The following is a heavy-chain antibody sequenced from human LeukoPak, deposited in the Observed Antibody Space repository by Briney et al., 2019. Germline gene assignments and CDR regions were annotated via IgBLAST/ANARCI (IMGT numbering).Heavy chain of an antibody. V-gene: IGHV5-51*01. Sequence: RGESLKISCKGSGYSFTSYWIGWVRQMPGKGLEWMGIIYPGDSDTRYSPSFQGQVTISADKSISTAYLQWSSLKASDTAMYYCARGDEQWLYAFDIWGRGTMVTVSS. CDR2: IYPGDSDT. CDR1: GYSFTSYW. D-gene: IGHD6-19*01. J-gene: IGHJ3*02. CDR3: ARGDEQWLYAFDI.